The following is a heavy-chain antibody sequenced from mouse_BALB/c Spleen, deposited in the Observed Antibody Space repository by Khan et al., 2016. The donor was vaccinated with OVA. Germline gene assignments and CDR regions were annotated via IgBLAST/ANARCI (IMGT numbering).Heavy chain of an antibody. Sequence: QVQLQQSGAELARPGASVKMSCKASGYTFTSYTIHWIKLRPGQGLEWIGYINPSNGYTNYNQKFKDKATLTADKSSTTAYMQLSSLTSDDSAVYYWVRDGAYRRNYDWFAYWGQGTLVTVSA. CDR2: INPSNGYT. V-gene: IGHV1-4*01. CDR3: VRDGAYRRNYDWFAY. D-gene: IGHD2-5*01. J-gene: IGHJ3*01. CDR1: GYTFTSYT.